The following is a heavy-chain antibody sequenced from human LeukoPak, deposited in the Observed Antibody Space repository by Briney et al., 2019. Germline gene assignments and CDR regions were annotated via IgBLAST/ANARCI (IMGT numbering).Heavy chain of an antibody. J-gene: IGHJ4*02. Sequence: ASVKVSCKASGYTFTSYGISWVRQAPGQGLEWMGWISAYNGNTNYAQKLQGRVTMTRNTSISTAYMELSSLRSEDTAVYYCARALYDYGAEGVVDYWGQGTLVTVSS. CDR1: GYTFTSYG. CDR3: ARALYDYGAEGVVDY. D-gene: IGHD4/OR15-4a*01. CDR2: ISAYNGNT. V-gene: IGHV1-18*01.